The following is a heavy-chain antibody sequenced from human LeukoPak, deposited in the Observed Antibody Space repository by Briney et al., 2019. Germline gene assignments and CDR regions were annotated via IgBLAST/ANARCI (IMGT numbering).Heavy chain of an antibody. D-gene: IGHD6-13*01. CDR1: GFTFSSYG. V-gene: IGHV3-23*01. CDR2: ISGSGGST. Sequence: GGSLRLSCAASGFTFSSYGMSWVRQAPGKGLEWVSAISGSGGSTYYADSVKGRFTISRDNSKNSLYLQMSSLRAEDTAVYYCARDDRYSSSWYEGYYFDYWGQGTLVTVSS. J-gene: IGHJ4*02. CDR3: ARDDRYSSSWYEGYYFDY.